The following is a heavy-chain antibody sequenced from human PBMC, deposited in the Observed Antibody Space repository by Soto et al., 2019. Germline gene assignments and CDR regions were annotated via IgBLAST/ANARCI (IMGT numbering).Heavy chain of an antibody. J-gene: IGHJ4*02. CDR3: ATEIVY. CDR1: GFTFSSYW. Sequence: EVQLVESGGGLVQPGGSLRLSCAASGFTFSSYWMHWVRQAPGKGLVWVSRINSAGSSRSYADSVKGRFTISRDNAKNTRYPHMNSLRDEDTAVYYCATEIVYWGQGTLVTVSS. CDR2: INSAGSSR. D-gene: IGHD3-16*02. V-gene: IGHV3-74*01.